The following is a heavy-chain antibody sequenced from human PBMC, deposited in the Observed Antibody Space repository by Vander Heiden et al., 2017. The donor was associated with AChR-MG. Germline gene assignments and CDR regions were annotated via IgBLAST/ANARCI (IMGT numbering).Heavy chain of an antibody. D-gene: IGHD3-3*02. CDR1: GFTFRNAW. V-gene: IGHV3-15*01. Sequence: EMQLVESGGGLAKPGGSLRLSCASTGFTFRNAWMPGLRQAAGKGLEWVGRIKSKSAGGTTDYAAPVKGRFTIARDDSKNTVYLQMNSLKTEDTAVYYCTPGPWSIAWVYYYFMDVWGKGTTVTVS. J-gene: IGHJ6*03. CDR3: TPGPWSIAWVYYYFMDV. CDR2: IKSKSAGGTT.